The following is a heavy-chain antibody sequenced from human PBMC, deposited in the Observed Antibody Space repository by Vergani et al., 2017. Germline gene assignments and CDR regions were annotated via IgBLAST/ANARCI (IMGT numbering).Heavy chain of an antibody. CDR3: ARGTSGYLPS. CDR1: GGTFGTYT. Sequence: QVQFVQSGAEVRKPGSSVKVSCRASGGTFGTYTINWVRQAPGQGLQWMGRVTPLFGRPDFAQEFKGRVTMTADKDTSTAFMELASLTSDDTAVYFCARGTSGYLPSWGQGTLVSVSS. D-gene: IGHD3-3*01. CDR2: VTPLFGRP. V-gene: IGHV1-69*04. J-gene: IGHJ4*02.